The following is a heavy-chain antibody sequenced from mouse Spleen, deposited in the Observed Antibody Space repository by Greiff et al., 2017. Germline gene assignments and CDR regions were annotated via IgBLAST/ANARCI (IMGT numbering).Heavy chain of an antibody. J-gene: IGHJ2*01. CDR3: ARGGDGYFDY. D-gene: IGHD2-3*01. CDR2: IYPGDGDT. Sequence: QVQLQQSGAELVRPGSSVKISCKASGYAFSSYWMNWVKQRPGQGLEWIGQIYPGDGDTNYNGKFKGKATLTADKSSSTAYMQLSSLTSEDSAVYFCARGGDGYFDYWGQGTTLTVSA. CDR1: GYAFSSYW. V-gene: IGHV1-80*01.